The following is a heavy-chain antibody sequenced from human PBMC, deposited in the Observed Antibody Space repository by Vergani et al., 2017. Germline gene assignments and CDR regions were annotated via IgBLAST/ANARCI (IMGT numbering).Heavy chain of an antibody. CDR3: ARGGYSSSWPWFDP. CDR1: GYTFTSYD. CDR2: MNPNSGNT. V-gene: IGHV1-8*01. Sequence: QVQLVQSGAEVKKPGSSVKVSCKASGYTFTSYDINWVRQATGQGLEWMGWMNPNSGNTGYAQKFQGRVTMTRNTSISTAYMELSSVTAADTAVYYCARGGYSSSWPWFDPWGQGTLVTVSS. D-gene: IGHD6-13*01. J-gene: IGHJ5*02.